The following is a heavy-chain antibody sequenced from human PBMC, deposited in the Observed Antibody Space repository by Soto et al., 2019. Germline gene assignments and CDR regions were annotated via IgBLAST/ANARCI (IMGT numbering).Heavy chain of an antibody. J-gene: IGHJ6*02. CDR3: ARRGIGNYDFWSGPYYGMDV. Sequence: SETLSLTCAVYGGSFSGYYWSWIRQPPGKGLEWIGEINHSGSTNYNPSLKSRVTISVDTSKNQFSLKLSSVTAADTAVYYCARRGIGNYDFWSGPYYGMDVWGQGTTVTVSS. D-gene: IGHD3-3*01. CDR1: GGSFSGYY. CDR2: INHSGST. V-gene: IGHV4-34*01.